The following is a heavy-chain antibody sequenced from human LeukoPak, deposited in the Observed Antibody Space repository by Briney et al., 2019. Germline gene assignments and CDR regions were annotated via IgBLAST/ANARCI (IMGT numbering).Heavy chain of an antibody. D-gene: IGHD3-9*01. CDR2: IYTSGST. CDR1: GGSISSYY. J-gene: IGHJ4*02. CDR3: ARGGAYYDILTGYYTQFDY. V-gene: IGHV4-4*07. Sequence: PSETLSLTCTVSGGSISSYYWSWIRQPAGKGLEWIGRIYTSGSTNYNPSLKSRVTMSVDTSKNQFSLKLSSVTAADTAVYYCARGGAYYDILTGYYTQFDYWGQGTLVTVSS.